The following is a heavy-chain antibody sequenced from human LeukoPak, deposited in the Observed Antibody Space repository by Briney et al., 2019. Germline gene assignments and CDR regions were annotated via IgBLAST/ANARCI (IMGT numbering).Heavy chain of an antibody. CDR2: IWYDGSNT. V-gene: IGHV3-33*01. CDR3: ARHYMSGWADY. Sequence: GGSLGLSCAASGFTFSSHGMHWVRQAPGKGLEWVALIWYDGSNTYYADSVKGRFTISRDNSKNTLYLQMNSLRAEDTAVYYCARHYMSGWADYWGQGTLVTVSS. J-gene: IGHJ4*02. D-gene: IGHD6-19*01. CDR1: GFTFSSHG.